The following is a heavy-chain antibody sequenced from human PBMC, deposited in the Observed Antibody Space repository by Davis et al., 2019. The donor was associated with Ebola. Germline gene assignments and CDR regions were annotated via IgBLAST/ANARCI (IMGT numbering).Heavy chain of an antibody. D-gene: IGHD2-21*01. V-gene: IGHV4-39*01. J-gene: IGHJ4*02. CDR3: ARHAAYCDPATCFSFDD. Sequence: SETLSLTCTVSGGSISSNNYYWGWVRQPPGKGLEWIASFRRGERTYYNSSLESRLTVSADTSNNQVSLKLSSVTAADTALYFCARHAAYCDPATCFSFDDWGQGTLVTVSS. CDR2: FRRGERT. CDR1: GGSISSNNYY.